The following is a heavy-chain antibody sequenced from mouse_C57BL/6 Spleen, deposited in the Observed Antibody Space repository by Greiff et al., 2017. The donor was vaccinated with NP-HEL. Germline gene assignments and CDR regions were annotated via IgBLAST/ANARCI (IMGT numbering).Heavy chain of an antibody. J-gene: IGHJ3*01. V-gene: IGHV1-59*01. D-gene: IGHD2-4*01. CDR1: GYTFTSYW. CDR3: ARGRLRRSFAY. Sequence: QVQLQQPGAELVRPGTSVKLSCKASGYTFTSYWMHWVKQRPGQGLEWIGVIDPSDSYTNYNQKFKGKATLTVDTSSSTAYMQLSSLTSEDSAVYYCARGRLRRSFAYWGQGTLVTVSA. CDR2: IDPSDSYT.